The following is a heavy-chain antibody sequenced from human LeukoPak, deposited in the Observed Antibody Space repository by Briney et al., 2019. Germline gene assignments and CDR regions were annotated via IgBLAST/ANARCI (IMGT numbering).Heavy chain of an antibody. J-gene: IGHJ4*02. Sequence: GRSLRLSCVASGFTFSNFAIHWVRQAPGKGLEWVTIVPYDGNGKYYADSVRGRFTVSRDNSKNTLHLEMNSLRVEDTAVYYCARDMRGREAGATISDYWGQGTLVTVSS. D-gene: IGHD1-26*01. CDR2: VPYDGNGK. V-gene: IGHV3-30-3*01. CDR1: GFTFSNFA. CDR3: ARDMRGREAGATISDY.